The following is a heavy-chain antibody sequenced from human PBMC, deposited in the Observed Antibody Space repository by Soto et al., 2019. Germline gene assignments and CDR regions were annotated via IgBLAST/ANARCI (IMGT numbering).Heavy chain of an antibody. CDR3: ARVAGVRDYSDSSCYYSGAVSY. CDR1: GGTFSSCA. CDR2: IIPIFGTA. D-gene: IGHD3-22*01. V-gene: IGHV1-69*13. J-gene: IGHJ4*02. Sequence: SVKCSCKTSGGTFSSCAISWVRQAPGQGLDCMGGIIPIFGTANYAQKFQGRVTITADESTSTAYMELSSLRSEDTAVYYCARVAGVRDYSDSSCYYSGAVSYLRLGSLVAVSA.